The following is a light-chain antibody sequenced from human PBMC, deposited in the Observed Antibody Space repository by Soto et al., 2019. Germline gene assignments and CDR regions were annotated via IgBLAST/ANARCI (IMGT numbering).Light chain of an antibody. Sequence: DIQMALPPSPLSSSLSARLSSTCRASQAITDYLAWYQQKPGQVPNLLIFAASTLQSGVPSRFSGSGSGTYFTLTITGLQPEDVATYYCQNYNSATWTFGQGTKVDIK. CDR1: QAITDY. V-gene: IGKV1-27*01. J-gene: IGKJ1*01. CDR3: QNYNSATWT. CDR2: AAS.